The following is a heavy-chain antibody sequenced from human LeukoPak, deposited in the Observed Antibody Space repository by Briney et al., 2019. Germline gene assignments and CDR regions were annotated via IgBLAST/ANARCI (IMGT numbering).Heavy chain of an antibody. D-gene: IGHD2-15*01. J-gene: IGHJ4*02. CDR2: ISYDGSNK. CDR1: GFTFSSYA. Sequence: GGSLRLSCAASGFTFSSYAMHWVRQAPGKGLEWVAVISYDGSNKYYADSVKGRFTISRDNSKNTLYLQMNRLRAEDTAVYYCARGGPAVVGARTGSNDYWGQGTLVTVSS. CDR3: ARGGPAVVGARTGSNDY. V-gene: IGHV3-30-3*01.